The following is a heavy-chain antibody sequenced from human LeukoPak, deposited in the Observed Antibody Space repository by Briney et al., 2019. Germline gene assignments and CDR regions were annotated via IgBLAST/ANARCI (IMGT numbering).Heavy chain of an antibody. CDR2: ISSSYSYI. CDR3: AREGVAGTYGMDV. V-gene: IGHV3-21*01. D-gene: IGHD6-19*01. CDR1: GFTFSTNT. Sequence: GGSLRLSCAASGFTFSTNTMNWARQAPGKGLEWVSSISSSYSYIFYADSLKGRFTISRDNAKNSLYLQMNSLRAEDTAVYYCAREGVAGTYGMDVWGQGTTVTVSS. J-gene: IGHJ6*02.